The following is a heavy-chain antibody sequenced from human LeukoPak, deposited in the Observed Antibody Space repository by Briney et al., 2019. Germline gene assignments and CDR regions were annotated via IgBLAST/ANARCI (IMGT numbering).Heavy chain of an antibody. D-gene: IGHD1-14*01. CDR1: GCTFSSYS. CDR2: ISSSSSYI. CDR3: ASDKSNRSPLKYFQH. Sequence: GGSLRLSCAASGCTFSSYSMNWVRQAPGKGLEWVSSISSSSSYIYYADSVKGRFTISRDNAKNSLYLQMNSLRAEDTAVYYCASDKSNRSPLKYFQHWGQGTLVTVSS. J-gene: IGHJ1*01. V-gene: IGHV3-21*01.